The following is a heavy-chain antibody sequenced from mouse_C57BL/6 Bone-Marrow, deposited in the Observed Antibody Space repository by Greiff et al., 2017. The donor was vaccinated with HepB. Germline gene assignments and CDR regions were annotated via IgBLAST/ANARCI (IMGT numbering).Heavy chain of an antibody. V-gene: IGHV1-53*01. J-gene: IGHJ3*01. CDR1: GYTFTSYW. D-gene: IGHD1-1*01. CDR2: INPSNGGT. CDR3: ARGGLIYYYGSSPFAY. Sequence: QVQLQQPGTELVKPGASVKLSCKASGYTFTSYWMHWVKQRPGQGLEWIGNINPSNGGTNYNEKFKSKATLTVDKSSSTAYMQLSSLTSEDSAVYYCARGGLIYYYGSSPFAYWGQGTLVTVSA.